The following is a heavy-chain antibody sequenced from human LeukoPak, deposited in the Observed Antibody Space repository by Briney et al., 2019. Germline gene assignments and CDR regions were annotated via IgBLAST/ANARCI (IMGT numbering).Heavy chain of an antibody. J-gene: IGHJ4*02. D-gene: IGHD4-11*01. CDR3: AKDIFYRSYSNFGDWFDY. CDR1: GFTFSSYS. CDR2: ISSSSSYI. Sequence: PGGSLRLSCAASGFTFSSYSMNWVRQAPGKGLEWVSSISSSSSYIYYADSVKGRFTISRDNAKNSLYLQMNSLRAEDTAVYYCAKDIFYRSYSNFGDWFDYWGQGTLVTVSS. V-gene: IGHV3-21*01.